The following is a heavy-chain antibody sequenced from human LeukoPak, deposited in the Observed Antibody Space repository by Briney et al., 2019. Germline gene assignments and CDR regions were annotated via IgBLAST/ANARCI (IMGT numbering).Heavy chain of an antibody. CDR2: IRYDGSNK. D-gene: IGHD2-8*01. J-gene: IGHJ6*03. V-gene: IGHV3-30*02. CDR1: GFTFSSDG. Sequence: PGGSLRLSCAASGFTFSSDGMHWVRQAPGKGLEWVAFIRYDGSNKYYADSVKGRFSISRDSSKNILYLQMNSLRAEDTAVYYCAKDRCSNGVGCYYYYMDVWGKGTTVTISS. CDR3: AKDRCSNGVGCYYYYMDV.